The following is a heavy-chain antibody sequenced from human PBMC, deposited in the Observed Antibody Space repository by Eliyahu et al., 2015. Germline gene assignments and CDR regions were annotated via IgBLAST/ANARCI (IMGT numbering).Heavy chain of an antibody. CDR2: INTHNGNT. J-gene: IGHJ4*02. D-gene: IGHD1-1*01. Sequence: QVQLVQSGPEVKKPGASVXVSCKASGYTLTSYNINWVRQAPGXGLEWMGWINTHNGNTNYAQKLQGRVTMTTDTSTSTAYMELRSLRSDDTAVYYCARHLQLRIDYWGQGTLVTVSS. V-gene: IGHV1-18*01. CDR3: ARHLQLRIDY. CDR1: GYTLTSYN.